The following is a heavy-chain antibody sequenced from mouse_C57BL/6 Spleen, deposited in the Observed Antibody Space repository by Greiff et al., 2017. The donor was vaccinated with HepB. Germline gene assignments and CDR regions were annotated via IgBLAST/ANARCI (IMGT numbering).Heavy chain of an antibody. V-gene: IGHV5-6*01. CDR3: ARDGAYYFDY. CDR1: GFTFSSYG. J-gene: IGHJ2*01. CDR2: ISSGGSYT. Sequence: EVKLMESGGDLVKPGGSLKLSCAASGFTFSSYGMSWVRQTPDKRLEWVATISSGGSYTYYPDSVKGRFTISRDNAKNTLYLQMSSLKSEDTAMYYCARDGAYYFDYWGQGTTLTVSS.